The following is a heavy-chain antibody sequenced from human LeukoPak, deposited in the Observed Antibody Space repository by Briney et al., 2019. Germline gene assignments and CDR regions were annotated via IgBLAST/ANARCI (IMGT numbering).Heavy chain of an antibody. J-gene: IGHJ6*02. CDR2: ISADGSSP. CDR3: ARDGGRGYCSGGSCYYSLYGMDV. Sequence: PGGSLRLSCAASKFTFSRYWMHWVGQAPGKGLVWVSRISADGSSPTYADSVKGRFTISRDNAKNTLYLQMNSLRAEDTAVYYCARDGGRGYCSGGSCYYSLYGMDVWGQGTTVTVSS. CDR1: KFTFSRYW. V-gene: IGHV3-74*01. D-gene: IGHD2-15*01.